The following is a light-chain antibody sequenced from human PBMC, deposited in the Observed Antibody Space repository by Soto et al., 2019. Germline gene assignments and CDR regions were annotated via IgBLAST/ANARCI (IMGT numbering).Light chain of an antibody. J-gene: IGLJ1*01. CDR3: QSYDSSLSGYV. CDR1: SSNIGANCD. V-gene: IGLV1-40*01. Sequence: QSVLTQPPSVSGVPGQRVTISCTGSSSNIGANCDVHWYQQLPGTAPKLLIYGNSNRPSAVPDRFSGSKSGTSASLAITGLQAEDEADYYCQSYDSSLSGYVFGTGTKVTVL. CDR2: GNS.